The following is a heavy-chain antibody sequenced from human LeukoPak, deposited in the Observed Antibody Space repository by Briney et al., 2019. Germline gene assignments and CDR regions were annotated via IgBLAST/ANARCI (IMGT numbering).Heavy chain of an antibody. Sequence: GGPLRLSCAVSGFTFTDYWMNWVRQAPGKGLEWVASIRQDGGEKSYVDSVKGRFTISRDNTKNSLYLQMSSLRVEDTAVYYCARDGTAPGLYFDLWGQGTLATVSS. J-gene: IGHJ4*01. D-gene: IGHD6-13*01. CDR1: GFTFTDYW. CDR3: ARDGTAPGLYFDL. V-gene: IGHV3-7*01. CDR2: IRQDGGEK.